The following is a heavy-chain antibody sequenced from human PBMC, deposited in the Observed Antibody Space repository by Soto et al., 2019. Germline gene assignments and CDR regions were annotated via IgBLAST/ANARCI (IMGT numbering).Heavy chain of an antibody. CDR3: ARDGIGLEYFQH. CDR1: GGSVSSGSYY. V-gene: IGHV4-61*01. J-gene: IGHJ1*01. Sequence: PEETLSLTCTVSGGSVSSGSYYWSWIRQPPGKGLEWIGYIYYSGSTNYNPSLKSRVTISVDTSKNQFSLKLSSVTAADTAVYYCARDGIGLEYFQHWGQGTLVTVSS. CDR2: IYYSGST. D-gene: IGHD2-15*01.